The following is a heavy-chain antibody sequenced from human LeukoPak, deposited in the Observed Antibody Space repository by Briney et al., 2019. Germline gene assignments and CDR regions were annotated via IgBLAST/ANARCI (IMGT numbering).Heavy chain of an antibody. J-gene: IGHJ4*02. CDR2: IYYSGST. Sequence: SETLSPTCTVSGGSISSSSYYWGWIRQPPGKGLEWIGSIYYSGSTYYNPSLKSRVTISVDTSKNQFSLKLSSVTAADTAVYYCARHGHCSGGSCYRYDFDYWGQGTLVTVSS. V-gene: IGHV4-39*01. CDR3: ARHGHCSGGSCYRYDFDY. CDR1: GGSISSSSYY. D-gene: IGHD2-15*01.